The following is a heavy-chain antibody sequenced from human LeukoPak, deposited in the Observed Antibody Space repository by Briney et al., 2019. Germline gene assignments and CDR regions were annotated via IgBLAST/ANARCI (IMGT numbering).Heavy chain of an antibody. CDR2: IGGSGGFIT. CDR1: GFTFSNHG. V-gene: IGHV3-23*01. J-gene: IGHJ4*02. D-gene: IGHD5-12*01. CDR3: AKDRGGYSGYDLYYFDY. Sequence: GGTLRLSCAASGFTFSNHGMNWVRQAPGKGLEWVSGIGGSGGFITYYADSVKGRFTISRDNSKNTLYLQMNSLRAEDTAVYYCAKDRGGYSGYDLYYFDYWGQGTLVTVSS.